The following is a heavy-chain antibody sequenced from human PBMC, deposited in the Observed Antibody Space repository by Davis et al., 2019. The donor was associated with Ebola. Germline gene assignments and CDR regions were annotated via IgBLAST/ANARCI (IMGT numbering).Heavy chain of an antibody. CDR3: ARGKGYSYGGRYYYYGMDV. J-gene: IGHJ6*02. V-gene: IGHV1-18*04. D-gene: IGHD5-18*01. CDR2: INPHNGNT. Sequence: ASVKVSCKASGYTFTSYGITWVRQAPGQGLEWMGWINPHNGNTNYAQNVQGRVTMTTDTSTSTAYMDLRSLRSDDTAVYYCARGKGYSYGGRYYYYGMDVWGQGTTVTVSS. CDR1: GYTFTSYG.